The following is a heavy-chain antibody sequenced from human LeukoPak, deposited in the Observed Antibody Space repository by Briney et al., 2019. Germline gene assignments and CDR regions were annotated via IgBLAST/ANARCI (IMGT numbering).Heavy chain of an antibody. CDR2: IIPIFGTA. CDR3: AKDRTFDWLPNDY. D-gene: IGHD3-9*01. J-gene: IGHJ4*02. V-gene: IGHV1-69*05. CDR1: GGTFSSYA. Sequence: SVKVSCKASGGTFSSYAISWVRQAPGQGLEWMGGIIPIFGTANYAQKFQGRVTITTDESTSTAYMELSSLRSEDTAVYYCAKDRTFDWLPNDYWGQGTLVTVSS.